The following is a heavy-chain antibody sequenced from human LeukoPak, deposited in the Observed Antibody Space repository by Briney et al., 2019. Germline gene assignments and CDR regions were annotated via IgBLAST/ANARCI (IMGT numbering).Heavy chain of an antibody. J-gene: IGHJ4*02. D-gene: IGHD1-1*01. CDR1: GASVSDGSYY. Sequence: SETLSLTCSVPGASVSDGSYYWRWLRQPPGKGLEWIGYLYYSGNTNYSPSLSGRFSTSIDTSKNHFSLNLTSVTAADTAVYYCARGLSTGREDYFDYWGQGTLVSVSS. V-gene: IGHV4-61*03. CDR2: LYYSGNT. CDR3: ARGLSTGREDYFDY.